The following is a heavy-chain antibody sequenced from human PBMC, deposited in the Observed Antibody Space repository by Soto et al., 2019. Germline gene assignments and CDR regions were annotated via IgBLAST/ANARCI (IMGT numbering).Heavy chain of an antibody. CDR3: ARPSRPTMPRCECYYSLDA. D-gene: IGHD2-15*01. J-gene: IGHJ6*02. Sequence: QEHLVESGGGVVQPGKSLRLSCTASGFSLASFVVHWVRQAPGKGLEWVSLISFDGSRKEYIDSVKGRFTISRDNFKNVLYIDIDYLTPPDPSSYYCARPSRPTMPRCECYYSLDAWGPRTTVTGSS. CDR2: ISFDGSRK. V-gene: IGHV3-30-3*01. CDR1: GFSLASFV.